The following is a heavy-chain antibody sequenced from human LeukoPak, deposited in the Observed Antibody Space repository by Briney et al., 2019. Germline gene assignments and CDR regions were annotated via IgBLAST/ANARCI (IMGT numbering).Heavy chain of an antibody. Sequence: QSGGSLRLSCVASEFSFSSYWMHWVRQAPGKGLEWVASIKQDGSEQYYVDSVKGRFTISRDNSKNTLYLQVNSLRAEDTAVYYCAKGGKWDVTPFDYWGQGTLVTVSS. D-gene: IGHD1-26*01. V-gene: IGHV3-7*03. CDR1: EFSFSSYW. CDR3: AKGGKWDVTPFDY. J-gene: IGHJ4*02. CDR2: IKQDGSEQ.